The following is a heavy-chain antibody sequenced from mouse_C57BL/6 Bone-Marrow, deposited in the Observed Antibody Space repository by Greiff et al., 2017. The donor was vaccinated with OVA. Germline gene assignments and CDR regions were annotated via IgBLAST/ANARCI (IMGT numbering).Heavy chain of an antibody. CDR3: FSWDRGYAMDY. J-gene: IGHJ4*01. V-gene: IGHV1-81*01. CDR1: GYTFTSYG. CDR2: IYPRSGNT. Sequence: VQRVESGAELARPGASVKLSCKASGYTFTSYGISWVKQRTGQGLEWIGEIYPRSGNTYYNEKFKGKATLTADKSSSTAYMELRSLTSEDSAVYFCFSWDRGYAMDYWGQGTSVTVSS. D-gene: IGHD3-3*01.